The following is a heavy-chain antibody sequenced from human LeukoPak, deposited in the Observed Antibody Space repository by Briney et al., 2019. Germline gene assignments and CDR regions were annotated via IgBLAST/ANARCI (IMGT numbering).Heavy chain of an antibody. Sequence: GASVKVSCKASGYTFTGYYMHWVRQAPGQGLEWMGWINPNSGGTNYAQKFQGRVTMTRDTSISTAYMELSTLRSDDTAVYYCARSGYGDYEWFDPWGEGTLVTVSS. CDR1: GYTFTGYY. D-gene: IGHD4-17*01. CDR2: INPNSGGT. J-gene: IGHJ5*02. CDR3: ARSGYGDYEWFDP. V-gene: IGHV1-2*02.